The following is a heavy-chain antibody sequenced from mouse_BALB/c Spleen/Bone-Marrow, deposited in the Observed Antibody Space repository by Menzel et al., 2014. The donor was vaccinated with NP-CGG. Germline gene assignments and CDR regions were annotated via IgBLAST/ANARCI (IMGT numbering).Heavy chain of an antibody. CDR2: IDPANYNT. CDR3: ARNSMAY. V-gene: IGHV14-3*02. CDR1: AFNIKDTY. Sequence: EVQLQHSGAELVKPGASVKLSCTASAFNIKDTYMHWVRQRPEQGLEWIGRIDPANYNTKYDPKFQGKATITADTSSNTAYLQLSSLASEDTAVYYCARNSMAYWGQGTLVTVSA. J-gene: IGHJ3*01.